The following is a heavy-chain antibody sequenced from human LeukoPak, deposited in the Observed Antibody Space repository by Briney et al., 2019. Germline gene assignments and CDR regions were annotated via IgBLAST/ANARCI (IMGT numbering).Heavy chain of an antibody. CDR2: ISVYNGNT. V-gene: IGHV1-18*01. D-gene: IGHD6-19*01. CDR1: GYTFTSYG. Sequence: ASVKVSCKASGYTFTSYGISWVRQAPGQGLEWMGWISVYNGNTNYAQKFQGRVTMTTDTSTSTAYMELRSLRSDDTAVYYCARVSYSSTPDYCYYYYYMDVWGKGTTVTVSS. CDR3: ARVSYSSTPDYCYYYYYMDV. J-gene: IGHJ6*03.